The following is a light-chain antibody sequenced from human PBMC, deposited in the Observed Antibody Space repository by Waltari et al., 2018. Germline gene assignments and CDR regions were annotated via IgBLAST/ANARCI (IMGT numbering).Light chain of an antibody. V-gene: IGLV1-40*01. CDR3: QSYDSSLSGSGV. CDR1: PPNIGAGFP. J-gene: IGLJ3*02. CDR2: GNN. Sequence: QSVLTQPPSVSGAPGQRVTISCPGSPPNIGAGFPVHWYQQFPGPAPKLLIYGNNNRPSGVPDRFSGSKSGTSASLAITGLQAEDEGDYYCQSYDSSLSGSGVFGGGTKLTVL.